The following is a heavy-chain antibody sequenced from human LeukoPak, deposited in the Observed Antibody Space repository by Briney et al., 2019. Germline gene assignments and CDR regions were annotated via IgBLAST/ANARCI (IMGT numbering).Heavy chain of an antibody. D-gene: IGHD5-12*01. CDR3: ARGRGGGWLRSAYYYGMDV. J-gene: IGHJ6*02. CDR1: GGSISSGDYY. V-gene: IGHV4-30-4*01. CDR2: IYYSGST. Sequence: PSETLSLTCTVSGGSISSGDYYWSWIRQPPGKGLEWIGYIYYSGSTHYNPSLKSRLIISGDTSKNQFSLNLISVTAADTAVYYCARGRGGGWLRSAYYYGMDVWGQGTTVTVSS.